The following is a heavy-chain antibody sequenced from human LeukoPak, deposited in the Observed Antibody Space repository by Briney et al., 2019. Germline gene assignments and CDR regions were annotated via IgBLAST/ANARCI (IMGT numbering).Heavy chain of an antibody. CDR3: ARDQDFRYSSGWYSGDYFDY. J-gene: IGHJ4*02. CDR2: ISSSSSYI. CDR1: GFTFSSYS. Sequence: PGGSLRLSCAASGFTFSSYSMNWVRQAPWKGLEWVSSISSSSSYIYYADSVKGRFTISRDNAKNSLYLQMNSLRAEDTAVYYCARDQDFRYSSGWYSGDYFDYWGQGTLVTVSS. V-gene: IGHV3-21*01. D-gene: IGHD6-19*01.